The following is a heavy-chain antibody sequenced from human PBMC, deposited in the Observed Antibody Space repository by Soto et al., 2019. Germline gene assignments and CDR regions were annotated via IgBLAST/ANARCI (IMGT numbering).Heavy chain of an antibody. D-gene: IGHD6-6*01. CDR1: GFTFSSYA. CDR3: ARDNGPSRHRYFDY. J-gene: IGHJ4*02. V-gene: IGHV3-30-3*01. Sequence: GGSLRLSCAASGFTFSSYAMHWVRQAPGKGLEWVAVISYDGSNKYYADSVKGRFTISRDNSKNTLYLQMNSLRAEDTAVYYCARDNGPSRHRYFDYWGQGTLVTVSS. CDR2: ISYDGSNK.